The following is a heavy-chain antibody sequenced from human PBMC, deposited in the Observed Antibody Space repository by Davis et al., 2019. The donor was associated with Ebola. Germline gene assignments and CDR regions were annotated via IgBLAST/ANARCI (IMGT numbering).Heavy chain of an antibody. Sequence: MPSETLSLTCAVYGGSFSGYYWSWIRQPPGKGLEWIGEINHSGSTNYNPSLKSRVTISVDTSKNQFSLKLSSVTAADTAVYYCAGGGLGELSLPFDYWGQGTLVTVSS. CDR3: AGGGLGELSLPFDY. D-gene: IGHD3-16*02. J-gene: IGHJ4*02. CDR1: GGSFSGYY. V-gene: IGHV4-34*01. CDR2: INHSGST.